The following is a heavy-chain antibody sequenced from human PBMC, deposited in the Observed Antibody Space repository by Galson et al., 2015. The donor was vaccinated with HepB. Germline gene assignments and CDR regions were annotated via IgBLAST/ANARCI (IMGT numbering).Heavy chain of an antibody. Sequence: SLRLSCAASGFTFSTYAMHWVRQAPGKGLEWVAVISYDGSNKYYADSVKGRFTISRDNSKNTLYLQMNSLRAEDTAVYYCAKDAGSSGISGTDVWGQGTTVTVSS. V-gene: IGHV3-30*18. D-gene: IGHD1-14*01. CDR1: GFTFSTYA. J-gene: IGHJ6*02. CDR3: AKDAGSSGISGTDV. CDR2: ISYDGSNK.